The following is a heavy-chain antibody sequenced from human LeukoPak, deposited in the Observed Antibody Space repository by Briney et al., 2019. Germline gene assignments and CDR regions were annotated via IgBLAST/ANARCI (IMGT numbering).Heavy chain of an antibody. D-gene: IGHD6-19*01. CDR3: ARSVAGPNRFDP. Sequence: ASVKVSCKASGYTFTSYYMHWVRQAPGQGLEWMGWINPNSGGTNYAQKFQGRVTMTRDTSISTAYMELSRLRSDDTAVYYCARSVAGPNRFDPWGQGTLVTVSS. J-gene: IGHJ5*02. CDR2: INPNSGGT. V-gene: IGHV1-2*02. CDR1: GYTFTSYY.